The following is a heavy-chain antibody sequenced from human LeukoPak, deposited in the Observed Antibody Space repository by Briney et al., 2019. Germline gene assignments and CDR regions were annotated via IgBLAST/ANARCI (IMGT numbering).Heavy chain of an antibody. Sequence: GGSLRLSCAASGFTFSSYSMNWVRQAPGKGLEWVSSISSSSYIYYADSVKGRFTISRGNAKNSLYLQMNSLRAEDTAVYYCARAPRITIPDYWGQGTLVTVSS. CDR1: GFTFSSYS. CDR3: ARAPRITIPDY. J-gene: IGHJ4*02. CDR2: ISSSSYI. V-gene: IGHV3-21*01. D-gene: IGHD3-3*01.